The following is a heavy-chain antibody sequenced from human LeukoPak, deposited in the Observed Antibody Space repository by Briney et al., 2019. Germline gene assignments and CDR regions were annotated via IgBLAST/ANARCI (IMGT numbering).Heavy chain of an antibody. D-gene: IGHD3-3*01. Sequence: SETLSLTCAVYGGSFSGYYWSWIRQPPGKGLEGIGEINHRGSTNYNPSLKSRVTISVDTSKNQFSLKLSSVTAADTAVYYCARGGESTRITIFGVVIRPPPAFDYWGQGTLVTVSS. V-gene: IGHV4-34*01. CDR1: GGSFSGYY. CDR3: ARGGESTRITIFGVVIRPPPAFDY. CDR2: INHRGST. J-gene: IGHJ4*02.